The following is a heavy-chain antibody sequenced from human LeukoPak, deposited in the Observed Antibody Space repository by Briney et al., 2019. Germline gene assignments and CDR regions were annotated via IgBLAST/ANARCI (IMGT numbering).Heavy chain of an antibody. D-gene: IGHD3-10*01. J-gene: IGHJ4*02. V-gene: IGHV4-59*08. CDR1: GGSLSINY. CDR2: IYSSGSI. Sequence: SETLSLTCTVSGGSLSINYWSWIRQPPGKGLEWIGYIYSSGSINFNPSLTSRVTMSVDTSKNQFSLRLSSVTAADTAVYFCARVNDYYGSGSYSGNYFDYWGQGTLVTVSS. CDR3: ARVNDYYGSGSYSGNYFDY.